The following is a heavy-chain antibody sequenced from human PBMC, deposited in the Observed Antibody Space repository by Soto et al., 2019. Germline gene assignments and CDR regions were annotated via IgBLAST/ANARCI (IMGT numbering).Heavy chain of an antibody. CDR3: TTVNPYTSDSRVHCY. D-gene: IGHD3-22*01. CDR2: IKKSADGGTA. Sequence: EVQLVESGGGLVQPGGSLRLSCAASGFTFSNACMNWVRQAPGKGLEWIGRIKKSADGGTADHATTVKGRFTISRDDSKNTLYLQMDSLKTEDTAVYYCTTVNPYTSDSRVHCYWGQGTLVTVSS. CDR1: GFTFSNAC. V-gene: IGHV3-15*01. J-gene: IGHJ4*02.